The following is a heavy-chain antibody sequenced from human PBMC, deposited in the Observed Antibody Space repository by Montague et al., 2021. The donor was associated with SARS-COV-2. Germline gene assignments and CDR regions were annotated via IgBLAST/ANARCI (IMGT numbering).Heavy chain of an antibody. J-gene: IGHJ5*02. D-gene: IGHD5-18*01. CDR3: ASLYYSYGNNWFDP. CDR2: IYYSGSA. Sequence: SETLSLPFPFSGGSISSSSYYWGWIRQPPGKGLEWIGSIYYSGSAYYNPSLKSRVTISVDTSKNQFSLKLSSVTAADTAVYYCASLYYSYGNNWFDPWGQGALVTVSS. V-gene: IGHV4-39*01. CDR1: GGSISSSSYY.